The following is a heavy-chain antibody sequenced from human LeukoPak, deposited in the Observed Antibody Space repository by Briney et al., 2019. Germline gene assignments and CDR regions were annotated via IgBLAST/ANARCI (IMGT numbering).Heavy chain of an antibody. CDR2: IKEDGSEK. J-gene: IGHJ4*02. CDR3: ASQFWWAAVAGTALDY. V-gene: IGHV3-7*05. CDR1: GFTFISYW. Sequence: PGGSLRLSCAAPGFTFISYWMRGVRQAPGKGLEGVATIKEDGSEKYYVDSVRGRFTISRDNAKNSLYLQMNSLRAEDTAVYYCASQFWWAAVAGTALDYWGQGTLVTVSS. D-gene: IGHD6-19*01.